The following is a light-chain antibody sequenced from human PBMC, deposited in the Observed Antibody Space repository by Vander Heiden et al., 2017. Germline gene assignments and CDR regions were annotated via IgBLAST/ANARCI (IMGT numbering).Light chain of an antibody. CDR1: SNNVGNQG. CDR2: RNN. CDR3: SAWDSSLSAWV. V-gene: IGLV10-54*01. J-gene: IGLJ3*02. Sequence: QSGLTQPPSVSKGLSPTATLTGTGNSNNVGNQGAAWLQQHQGHPPQLLSYRNNNRPSGISERLSASRSGSTAALTITGLQPEDEADYYCSAWDSSLSAWVFGGGTKLTVL.